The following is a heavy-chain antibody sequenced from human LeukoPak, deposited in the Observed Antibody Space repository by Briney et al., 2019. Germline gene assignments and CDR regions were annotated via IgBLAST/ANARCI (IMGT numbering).Heavy chain of an antibody. CDR2: IKQDGSDK. CDR1: GFTFSSYW. V-gene: IGHV3-7*04. Sequence: PGGSLRLSCAASGFTFSSYWMSWVRQAPGKGLEWVANIKQDGSDKDYVDSVKGRFTISRDNAKKSLYLQMNGLRAEDTAVYYCARVVVSSAYYFDFWGQGTLVTVSS. J-gene: IGHJ4*02. D-gene: IGHD2-15*01. CDR3: ARVVVSSAYYFDF.